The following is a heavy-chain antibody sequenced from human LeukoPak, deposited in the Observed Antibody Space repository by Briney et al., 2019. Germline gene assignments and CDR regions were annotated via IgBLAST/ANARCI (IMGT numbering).Heavy chain of an antibody. Sequence: ASVKVSCKASGGTFSSYAISWVRQAPGQGLEWMGGIIPIFGTANYAQKFQGRVTITADESTSTAYMELSSLRSEDTAVYYCARDLRRSSLTDRDPSGDYWGQGTLVTVSS. D-gene: IGHD6-6*01. CDR2: IIPIFGTA. CDR3: ARDLRRSSLTDRDPSGDY. CDR1: GGTFSSYA. V-gene: IGHV1-69*13. J-gene: IGHJ4*02.